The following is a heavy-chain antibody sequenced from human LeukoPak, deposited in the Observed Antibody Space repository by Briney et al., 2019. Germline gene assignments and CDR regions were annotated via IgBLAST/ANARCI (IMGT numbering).Heavy chain of an antibody. CDR3: AKVSGGGSYFNYFDY. Sequence: GGSLRLSCAASGFSFSSYDMHWVRQAPGKGLEWVAFIRYDGSNKYYADSVKGRFTISRDNSKNTLYLQMNSLRAEDTAVYYCAKVSGGGSYFNYFDYWGQGTLVTVSS. CDR2: IRYDGSNK. V-gene: IGHV3-30*02. D-gene: IGHD1-26*01. CDR1: GFSFSSYD. J-gene: IGHJ4*02.